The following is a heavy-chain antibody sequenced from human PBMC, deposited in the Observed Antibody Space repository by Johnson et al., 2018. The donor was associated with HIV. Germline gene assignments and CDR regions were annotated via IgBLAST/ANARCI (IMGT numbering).Heavy chain of an antibody. J-gene: IGHJ3*02. CDR2: VIWNGGST. CDR1: GFTFDDYA. V-gene: IGHV3-9*01. Sequence: VQLVESGGGLVQPGRSLRLSCAASGFTFDDYAMHWVRQAPGKGLEWVSGVIWNGGSTDYADSVKGRFTISRDNSKNTLYLQMNSLRAEDTAVYYCARTDYGDYNDAFDIWGQGTMVTVSS. CDR3: ARTDYGDYNDAFDI. D-gene: IGHD4-17*01.